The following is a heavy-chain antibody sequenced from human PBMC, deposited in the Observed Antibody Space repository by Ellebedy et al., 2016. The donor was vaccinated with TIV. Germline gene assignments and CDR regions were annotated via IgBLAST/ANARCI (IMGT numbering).Heavy chain of an antibody. V-gene: IGHV1-18*04. Sequence: ASVKVSCKASGYTFTSYGISWARQAPGQGLEWMGWISAYNGNTNYAQKLQGRVTMTTDTSTSTAYMELRSLRSDDTAVYYCARAYYGDYVAAPIYGMDVWGQGTTVTVSS. CDR1: GYTFTSYG. CDR3: ARAYYGDYVAAPIYGMDV. J-gene: IGHJ6*02. CDR2: ISAYNGNT. D-gene: IGHD4-17*01.